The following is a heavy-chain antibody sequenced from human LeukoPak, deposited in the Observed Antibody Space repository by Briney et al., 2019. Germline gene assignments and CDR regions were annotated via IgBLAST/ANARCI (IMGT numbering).Heavy chain of an antibody. Sequence: ASVKVSCKASGYTFTSYGISWARQAPGQGLEWMGWISAYNGNTNYAQKLQGRVTMTRNTSISTAYMELSSLRSEDTAVYYCARLPDYDFWSGYSYRADYWGQGTLVTVSS. J-gene: IGHJ4*02. CDR1: GYTFTSYG. V-gene: IGHV1-18*01. CDR2: ISAYNGNT. D-gene: IGHD3-3*01. CDR3: ARLPDYDFWSGYSYRADY.